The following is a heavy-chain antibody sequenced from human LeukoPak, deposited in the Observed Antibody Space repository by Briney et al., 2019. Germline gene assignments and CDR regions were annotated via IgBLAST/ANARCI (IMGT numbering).Heavy chain of an antibody. CDR2: ISGGSTSI. CDR3: VRDVRSSWSY. D-gene: IGHD6-13*01. V-gene: IGHV3-48*02. CDR1: GFTFNTFR. Sequence: GGSLILSCVASGFTFNTFRMNWVRQAPGKGLEWLSFISGGSTSIYYADSVKGRFTISRDNAKNSLYLQMNSLRDEDTAVYFCVRDVRSSWSYWGQGTLVTVSS. J-gene: IGHJ4*02.